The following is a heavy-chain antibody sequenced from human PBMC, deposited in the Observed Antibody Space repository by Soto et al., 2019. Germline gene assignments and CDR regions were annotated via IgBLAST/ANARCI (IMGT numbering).Heavy chain of an antibody. CDR1: GYTFSSYV. Sequence: QVQLVQSGGEVKKPGASVKVSCKASGYTFSSYVISWVRQAPGRGLEWMGWMNAYNGNIQYAQKLQGRVTMTTDTSTSTAYMELRSLRSDDTAVYYCARMTGAAYQHGLDVWGQGTTVTVSS. J-gene: IGHJ6*02. CDR3: ARMTGAAYQHGLDV. V-gene: IGHV1-18*01. D-gene: IGHD2-2*01. CDR2: MNAYNGNI.